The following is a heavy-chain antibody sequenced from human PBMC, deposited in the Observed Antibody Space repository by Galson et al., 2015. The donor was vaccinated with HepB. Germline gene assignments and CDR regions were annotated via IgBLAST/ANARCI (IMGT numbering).Heavy chain of an antibody. D-gene: IGHD2-21*02. V-gene: IGHV4-39*01. Sequence: SETLSLTCTVSGGSISSSSYYWGWIRQPPGKGLEWIGSIYYSGSTYYNPSLKGRVTISVDTSKNQFSLKLSSVTAAETAVYYCARSAVPGMDVWGQGTTVTVSS. CDR3: ARSAVPGMDV. J-gene: IGHJ6*02. CDR1: GGSISSSSYY. CDR2: IYYSGST.